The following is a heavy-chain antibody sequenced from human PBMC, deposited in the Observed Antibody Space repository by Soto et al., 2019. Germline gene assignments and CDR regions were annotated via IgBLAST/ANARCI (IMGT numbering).Heavy chain of an antibody. Sequence: SETLSLTCSVSGASISSFNWNWVRQPAGKGPEWVGRLNIAGTINYNPSLKSRITMSMDASKNQISLHLRSVTAADTAIYYCARDRGEYTSSWFWYFSHWGHGTLVTVSS. CDR2: LNIAGTI. D-gene: IGHD6-13*01. CDR3: ARDRGEYTSSWFWYFSH. J-gene: IGHJ2*01. V-gene: IGHV4-4*07. CDR1: GASISSFN.